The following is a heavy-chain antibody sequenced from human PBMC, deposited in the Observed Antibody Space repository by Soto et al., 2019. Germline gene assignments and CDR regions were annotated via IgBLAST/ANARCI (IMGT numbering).Heavy chain of an antibody. Sequence: SETLSLTCSVSGASISSFNWNWVRQPAGKGPEWVGRLNIAGTINYNPSLKSRITMSMDASKNQISLHLRSVTAADTAIYYCARDRGEYTSSWFWYFSHWGHGTLVTVSS. CDR2: LNIAGTI. D-gene: IGHD6-13*01. CDR3: ARDRGEYTSSWFWYFSH. J-gene: IGHJ2*01. V-gene: IGHV4-4*07. CDR1: GASISSFN.